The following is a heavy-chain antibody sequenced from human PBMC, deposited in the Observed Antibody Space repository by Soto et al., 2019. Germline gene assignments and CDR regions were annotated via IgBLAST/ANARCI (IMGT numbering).Heavy chain of an antibody. J-gene: IGHJ4*02. V-gene: IGHV3-21*01. D-gene: IGHD3-22*01. CDR3: ATNPAAYDSSGYPGY. CDR1: GFTFSSYS. CDR2: ISSSSSYI. Sequence: GGSLRLSCAASGFTFSSYSMNWVRQAPGKGLECVSSISSSSSYIYYADSVKGRFTISRDNAKNSLYLQMNSLRAEDTAVYYCATNPAAYDSSGYPGYWGQGTPVTVSS.